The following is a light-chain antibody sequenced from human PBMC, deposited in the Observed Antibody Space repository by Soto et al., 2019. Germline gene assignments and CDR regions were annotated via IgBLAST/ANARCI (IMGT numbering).Light chain of an antibody. V-gene: IGKV1-39*01. CDR3: QQSYVTLIT. Sequence: DVQMTQSTSSLSASVGDRVTITCRASQSISSYLNWYQQKPGKAPKLLIYAASSLQSEVPSRFSGSGSGTDFTLTITSLQPEDFATYYCQQSYVTLITFCHGTRLAIK. CDR1: QSISSY. CDR2: AAS. J-gene: IGKJ5*01.